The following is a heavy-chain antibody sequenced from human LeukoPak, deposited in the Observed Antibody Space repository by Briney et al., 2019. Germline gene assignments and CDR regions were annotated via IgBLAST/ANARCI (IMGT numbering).Heavy chain of an antibody. CDR2: IGDSGDIT. D-gene: IGHD6-6*01. Sequence: GGSLRLSCAASGFTFSNYAMNWVRQAPGKGLEWVSAIGDSGDITYYADSVKGRFTISRDNSKNTLYLQMNGLRAEDTAVYYCAKGGSVSSSSFDYWGQGTVVTVSS. J-gene: IGHJ4*02. CDR3: AKGGSVSSSSFDY. V-gene: IGHV3-23*01. CDR1: GFTFSNYA.